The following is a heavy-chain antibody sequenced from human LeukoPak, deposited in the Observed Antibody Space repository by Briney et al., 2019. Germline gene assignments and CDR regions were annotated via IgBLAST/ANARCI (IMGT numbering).Heavy chain of an antibody. J-gene: IGHJ4*02. V-gene: IGHV3-21*01. D-gene: IGHD3-3*01. CDR1: GFTFSSYT. CDR3: ARVQGVARDC. CDR2: ISSSSTYI. Sequence: GGSLRLSCAASGFTFSSYTMNWVRQAPGKGLEWVSSISSSSTYIFYAGSVKGRFTISRDNAKNSLFLQMNSLRAEDTAVYYCARVQGVARDCWGQGTLVTVSS.